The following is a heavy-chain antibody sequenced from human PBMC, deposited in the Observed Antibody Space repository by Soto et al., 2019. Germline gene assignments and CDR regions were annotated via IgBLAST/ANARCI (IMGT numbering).Heavy chain of an antibody. CDR2: INRHGDST. Sequence: EVYLVESGGGVVRPGVSLRLSCAASGFGFDEYGMSWVRQGQGKGLEWVSGINRHGDSTGYADSVKGRFTISRDNAKNSLYLQMNGLRAEDTAFYYCARDHRWGYEYGDYGDSWGQGTLVTVSS. CDR1: GFGFDEYG. J-gene: IGHJ4*02. CDR3: ARDHRWGYEYGDYGDS. D-gene: IGHD4-17*01. V-gene: IGHV3-20*04.